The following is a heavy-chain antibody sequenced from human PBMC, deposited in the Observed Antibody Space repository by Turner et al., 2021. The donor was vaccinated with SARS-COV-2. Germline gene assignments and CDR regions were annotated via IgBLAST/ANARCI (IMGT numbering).Heavy chain of an antibody. CDR3: ARHWEVAAAAYLARFDP. V-gene: IGHV4-39*01. CDR2: IYYSGST. CDR1: GGSISSSSYY. J-gene: IGHJ5*02. D-gene: IGHD6-13*01. Sequence: QLQLQESGPGLVKPSEPLSLTCTSSGGSISSSSYYWGWIRQPPGKGLEWIGSIYYSGSTYYNPSLKSRVTISVDTSKNHFSLKLSSVTAADTALYYCARHWEVAAAAYLARFDPWGQGTLVTVSS.